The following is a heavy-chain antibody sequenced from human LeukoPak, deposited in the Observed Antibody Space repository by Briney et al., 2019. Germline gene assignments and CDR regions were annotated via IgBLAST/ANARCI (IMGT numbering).Heavy chain of an antibody. D-gene: IGHD2-21*02. V-gene: IGHV3-30-3*01. J-gene: IGHJ6*02. CDR3: ASLYCGGDCYRHRRTNYYYYYGMDV. CDR2: ISYDGSNK. CDR1: GFTFSSYA. Sequence: PGGSLRLSCAASGFTFSSYAMHWVRQAPGKGLEWVAVISYDGSNKYYADSVKGRFTISRDNSKSTLYLQMNSLRAEDTAVYYRASLYCGGDCYRHRRTNYYYYYGMDVWGQGTTVTVSS.